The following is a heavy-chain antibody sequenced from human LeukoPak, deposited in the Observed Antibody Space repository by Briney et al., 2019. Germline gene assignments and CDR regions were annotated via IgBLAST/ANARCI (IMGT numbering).Heavy chain of an antibody. Sequence: GGSLRLSCAASGFTFSSYAMRWVRQAPGKGLEWVSAISGSGGSTYYADSVKGRFTISRDNSKNTLYLQMNSLRAEDTAVYYCAKWGLLWFGSYFDYWGQGTLVTVSS. CDR3: AKWGLLWFGSYFDY. CDR1: GFTFSSYA. J-gene: IGHJ4*02. D-gene: IGHD3-10*01. CDR2: ISGSGGST. V-gene: IGHV3-23*01.